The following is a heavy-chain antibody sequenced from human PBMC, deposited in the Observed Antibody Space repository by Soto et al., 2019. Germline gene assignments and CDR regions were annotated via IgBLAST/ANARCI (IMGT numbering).Heavy chain of an antibody. CDR1: GFTFSSYG. Sequence: PGGSLRLSCAASGFTFSSYGMHWVRQAPGKGLEWVAVIWSDGINKYYKDSVKGRFTISRDNSKNTLSLQMNSLRAEDTAVYYCARDLGWQQFGFDYWGQGTLVTVSS. J-gene: IGHJ4*02. CDR2: IWSDGINK. V-gene: IGHV3-33*08. CDR3: ARDLGWQQFGFDY. D-gene: IGHD1-26*01.